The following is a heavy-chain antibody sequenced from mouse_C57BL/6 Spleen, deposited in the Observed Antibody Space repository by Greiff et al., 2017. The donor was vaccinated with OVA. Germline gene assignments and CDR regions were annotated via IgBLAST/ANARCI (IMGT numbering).Heavy chain of an antibody. CDR3: ARGTTVVAPFDY. V-gene: IGHV1-69*01. CDR1: GYTFTSYW. J-gene: IGHJ2*01. Sequence: QVHVKQPGAELVMPGASVKLSCKASGYTFTSYWMHWVKQRPGQGLEWIGEIDPSDSYTNYNQKFKGKSTLTVDKSSSTAYMQLSSLTSEDSAVYYCARGTTVVAPFDYWGQGTTLTVSS. D-gene: IGHD1-1*01. CDR2: IDPSDSYT.